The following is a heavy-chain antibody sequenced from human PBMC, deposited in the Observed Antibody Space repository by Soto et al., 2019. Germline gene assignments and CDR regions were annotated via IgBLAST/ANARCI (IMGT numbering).Heavy chain of an antibody. CDR2: ISKDSGRAT. Sequence: GGSLRLSCAASGFIFRDWFMSWIRQAPGKGLEWISYISKDSGRATRYADSVKGRFTISRDNAKSSLFLQMNSLRPDDTALYYCAKDMKWGGMTTLHYFDSCGQGTLVTVSS. D-gene: IGHD4-17*01. CDR3: AKDMKWGGMTTLHYFDS. J-gene: IGHJ4*02. CDR1: GFIFRDWF. V-gene: IGHV3-11*01.